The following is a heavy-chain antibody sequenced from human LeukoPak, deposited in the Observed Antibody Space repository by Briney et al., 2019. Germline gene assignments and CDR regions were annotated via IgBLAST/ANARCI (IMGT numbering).Heavy chain of an antibody. D-gene: IGHD2-2*01. Sequence: GGSLRLSCAASGFTFSSYAMSWVRQAPGKGLEWVSAISGSGGSTYYADSVKGRFTISRDNFKNTLYLQMNSLRAEDTAVYYCAKDRKSARYCSSTSCYSDYWGQGTLVTVSS. CDR2: ISGSGGST. V-gene: IGHV3-23*01. J-gene: IGHJ4*02. CDR1: GFTFSSYA. CDR3: AKDRKSARYCSSTSCYSDY.